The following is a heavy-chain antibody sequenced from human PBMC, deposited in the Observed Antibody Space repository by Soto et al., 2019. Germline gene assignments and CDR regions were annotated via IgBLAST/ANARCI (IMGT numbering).Heavy chain of an antibody. J-gene: IGHJ4*02. V-gene: IGHV1-8*01. CDR2: MNPKSGKT. CDR3: ARWQDYSDSSGYYADH. Sequence: ASVKVSCKASGYSFTTYDINWVRQATGQGPEWMGWMNPKSGKTGFAQKFQGRVTMTRDTSTNTAYMELSSLRSEDTALYYCARWQDYSDSSGYYADHWGQGTLVTVSS. D-gene: IGHD3-22*01. CDR1: GYSFTTYD.